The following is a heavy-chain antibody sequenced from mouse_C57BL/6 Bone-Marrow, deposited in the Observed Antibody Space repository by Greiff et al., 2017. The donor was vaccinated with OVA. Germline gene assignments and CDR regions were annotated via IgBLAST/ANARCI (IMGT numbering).Heavy chain of an antibody. V-gene: IGHV2-5*01. CDR2: IWRGGST. CDR1: GFSLTSSG. Sequence: QVQLQQSGPGLVQPSQSLSITCTVSGFSLTSSGVHWVRQSPGKGLEWLGVIWRGGSTDYNAAFMSRLSITKDNSKSQVFFKMNSLQADDTAIYYCAKNGPYDGYYLYWYFDVWGTGTTVTVSS. D-gene: IGHD2-3*01. J-gene: IGHJ1*03. CDR3: AKNGPYDGYYLYWYFDV.